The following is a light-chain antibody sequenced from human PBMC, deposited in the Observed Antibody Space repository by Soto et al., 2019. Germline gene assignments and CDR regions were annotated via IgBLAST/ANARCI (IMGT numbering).Light chain of an antibody. V-gene: IGLV1-51*02. J-gene: IGLJ1*01. CDR1: SSNIGNNY. CDR3: SSYTSSSTLGDV. Sequence: QSVLTQPPSVSAAPGQKVTISCSGSSSNIGNNYVSWYQQLPGTAPKLLIYENNKRPSGIPDRFSGSKSGTSATLGITGLQAEDEADYYCSSYTSSSTLGDVFGTGTKVT. CDR2: ENN.